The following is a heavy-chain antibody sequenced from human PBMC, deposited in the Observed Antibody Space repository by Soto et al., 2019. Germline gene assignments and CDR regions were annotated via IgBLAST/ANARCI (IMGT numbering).Heavy chain of an antibody. D-gene: IGHD5-18*01. CDR3: AKVATRGNSYGYRGYHDYGMDV. Sequence: QAQLVESGGGVVQTGRSMRLSCAASGFTFSDYAMHWVRQAPGKGLDWVAVISYDGSHKYDADSVKGRFTISRDNSKNTLYLQMNSLRVEDTGVYFCAKVATRGNSYGYRGYHDYGMDVWGQGTTVTVSS. J-gene: IGHJ6*02. V-gene: IGHV3-30*04. CDR1: GFTFSDYA. CDR2: ISYDGSHK.